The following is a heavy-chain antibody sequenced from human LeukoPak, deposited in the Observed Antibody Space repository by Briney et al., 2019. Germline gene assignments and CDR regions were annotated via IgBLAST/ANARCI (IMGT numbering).Heavy chain of an antibody. Sequence: ASVKVCCKAAGYTFTDYYIHWLRQSPGQGLEWMGWINPKNGDTHYAHKFQSRVTMTKDTSISTAYMELTRLTSDDTAVYYCARDGYNSGYPYLDYWGQGTLVTVSS. D-gene: IGHD5-18*01. CDR1: GYTFTDYY. V-gene: IGHV1-2*07. CDR3: ARDGYNSGYPYLDY. CDR2: INPKNGDT. J-gene: IGHJ4*02.